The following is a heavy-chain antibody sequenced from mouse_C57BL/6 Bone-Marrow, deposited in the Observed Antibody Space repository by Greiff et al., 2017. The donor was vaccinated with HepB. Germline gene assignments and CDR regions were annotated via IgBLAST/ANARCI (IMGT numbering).Heavy chain of an antibody. CDR2: ISSGGSYT. Sequence: EVKLMESGGDLVKPGGSLKLSCAASGFTFSSYGMSWVRQTPDKRLEWVADISSGGSYTYYPDSVKGRFTISRDNAKNTLYLQMSSLKSEDTAMYYCARRIITSVVATDYAMDYWGQGTSVTVSS. D-gene: IGHD1-1*01. J-gene: IGHJ4*01. CDR3: ARRIITSVVATDYAMDY. CDR1: GFTFSSYG. V-gene: IGHV5-6*01.